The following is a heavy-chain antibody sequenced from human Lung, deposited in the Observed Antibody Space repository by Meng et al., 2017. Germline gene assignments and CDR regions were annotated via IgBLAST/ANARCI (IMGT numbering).Heavy chain of an antibody. CDR2: INPKSGET. V-gene: IGHV1-2*06. CDR3: ARDEDISAAGKLFGDY. D-gene: IGHD6-25*01. J-gene: IGHJ4*02. CDR1: GYNFPDYY. Sequence: PRGQPEAEVKKPGASVKVPFQPSGYNFPDYYTHWVRRAPGQRLEWMGRINPKSGETHYAQKFQARVTMTGDTSISTAYMELSGLRSDDTAMYYCARDEDISAAGKLFGDYWGQGTLVTVSS.